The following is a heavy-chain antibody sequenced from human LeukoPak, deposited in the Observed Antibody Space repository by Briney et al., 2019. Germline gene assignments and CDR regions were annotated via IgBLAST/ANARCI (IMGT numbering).Heavy chain of an antibody. Sequence: ASVKVSCKASGYTFTGYYIHWVRQAPGQGLEWMGWISAYNGNTNYAQKLQGRLTMTRDTSTSTFYMELSSLRSEDTAVYYCARVYDSSGYYGHWGQGTLVTVSS. CDR1: GYTFTGYY. CDR3: ARVYDSSGYYGH. J-gene: IGHJ4*02. D-gene: IGHD3-22*01. V-gene: IGHV1-18*04. CDR2: ISAYNGNT.